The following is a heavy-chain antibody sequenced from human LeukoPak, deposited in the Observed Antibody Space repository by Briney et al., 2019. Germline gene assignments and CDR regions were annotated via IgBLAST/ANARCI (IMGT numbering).Heavy chain of an antibody. D-gene: IGHD2-15*01. CDR1: GGSISSSNW. CDR3: ARGHCSGGSCYRPDWFDP. V-gene: IGHV4-4*02. J-gene: IGHJ5*02. Sequence: SGTLSLTCAVSGGSISSSNWWSWVRQHPGKGLEWIGYIYYSGSAYYNPSLKSRVIISVDKSQNQFSLKVTSVTAADTAVYYCARGHCSGGSCYRPDWFDPWGQGTLVAVSS. CDR2: IYYSGSA.